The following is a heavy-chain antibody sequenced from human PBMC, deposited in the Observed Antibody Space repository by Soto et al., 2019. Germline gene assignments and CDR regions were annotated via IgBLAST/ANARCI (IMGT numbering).Heavy chain of an antibody. J-gene: IGHJ5*02. CDR2: IFPSGST. V-gene: IGHV4-31*01. CDR3: GRAAYSGNWFDP. CDR1: GGSISSGGFY. D-gene: IGHD2-15*01. Sequence: QVQLQESGPGLVKPSQTLSLTCTVSGGSISSGGFYWNWIRQHPGKDLEWIGYIFPSGSTYYNPSLNSQVIMSAGTSKNQLSPNLNSVTAADTAVYYCGRAAYSGNWFDPWGQGTLVTVSS.